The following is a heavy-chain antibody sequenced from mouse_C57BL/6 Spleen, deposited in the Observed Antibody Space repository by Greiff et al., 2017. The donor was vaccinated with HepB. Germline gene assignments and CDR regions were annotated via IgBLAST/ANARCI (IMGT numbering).Heavy chain of an antibody. V-gene: IGHV5-16*01. D-gene: IGHD1-1*01. Sequence: EVKLVESEGGLVQPGSSLKLSCTASGFTLSDYSMAWVRQVPEKGLEWVANINYDGSSTYYLDSLKSHFIISRDNAKNILYLQMSSLKSEDTATYYCARDHYYGSSYAMDYWGQGTSVTVSS. CDR1: GFTLSDYS. CDR3: ARDHYYGSSYAMDY. CDR2: INYDGSST. J-gene: IGHJ4*01.